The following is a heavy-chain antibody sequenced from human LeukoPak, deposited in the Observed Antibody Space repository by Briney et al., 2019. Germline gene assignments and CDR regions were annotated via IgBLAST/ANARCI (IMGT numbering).Heavy chain of an antibody. V-gene: IGHV3-30*02. CDR1: GFTFSSYG. D-gene: IGHD2-15*01. CDR3: AKVNRFCSGGSCSS. CDR2: IRYDGSNK. J-gene: IGHJ5*02. Sequence: GGSLRLSCAASGFTFSSYGMHWVRQAPGKGLEWVAFIRYDGSNKYYADSVKGRFTISRDNSKTTLYLQMNSLRAEDTALYYCAKVNRFCSGGSCSSWGQGTLVTVSS.